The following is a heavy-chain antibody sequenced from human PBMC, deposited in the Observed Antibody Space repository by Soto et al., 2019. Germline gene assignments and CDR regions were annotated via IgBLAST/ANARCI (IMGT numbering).Heavy chain of an antibody. J-gene: IGHJ6*02. CDR3: SGCSGGACHQNYGMDV. CDR1: GFTFSSCT. CDR2: ISPSTSHI. V-gene: IGHV3-21*01. Sequence: EVHPVESGGGLVKPGGSLRLSCAVSGFTFSSCTMNWVRQAPGKGLEWVSSISPSTSHIYYADSVKGRFTISRDNAKNSLFLQITSLRAEDTAVYYCSGCSGGACHQNYGMDVWGQGTTVTVSS. D-gene: IGHD2-15*01.